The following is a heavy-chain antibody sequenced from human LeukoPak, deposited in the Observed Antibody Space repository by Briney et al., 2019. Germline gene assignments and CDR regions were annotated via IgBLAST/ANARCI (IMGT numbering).Heavy chain of an antibody. Sequence: GGSLRLSCAASGFTFSSYAMSWVRQAPGKGLEWVAVISYDGSNKYYADSVKGRFTISRDSSKNTLYLRMNSLRAEDTAVYYCARVSTDYDFWSGYYKGNWFDPWGQGTLVTVSS. CDR1: GFTFSSYA. V-gene: IGHV3-30*03. CDR3: ARVSTDYDFWSGYYKGNWFDP. J-gene: IGHJ5*02. CDR2: ISYDGSNK. D-gene: IGHD3-3*01.